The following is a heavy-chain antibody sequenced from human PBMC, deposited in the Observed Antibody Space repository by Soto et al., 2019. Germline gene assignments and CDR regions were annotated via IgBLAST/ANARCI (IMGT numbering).Heavy chain of an antibody. J-gene: IGHJ5*02. CDR1: GGTFSSYA. D-gene: IGHD2-15*01. CDR3: ARTGRYCSGGSCYRWFDP. V-gene: IGHV1-69*06. CDR2: IIPIFGTA. Sequence: SVKVSCKASGGTFSSYAISWVLQAPGQGLEWMGGIIPIFGTANYAQKFQGRVTITADKSTSTAYMELSSLRSEDTAVYYCARTGRYCSGGSCYRWFDPWGQGTLVTVSS.